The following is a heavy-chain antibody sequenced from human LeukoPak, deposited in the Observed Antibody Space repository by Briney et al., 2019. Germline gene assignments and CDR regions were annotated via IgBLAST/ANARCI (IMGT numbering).Heavy chain of an antibody. D-gene: IGHD2-2*01. Sequence: GGSLRLSCAASGFTFSSYSMNWVRQAPGKGLEWISYISSTSSTIYYADSVKGRFTISRDNAKNSLYLQMNSLRAEDTAVYYCARGCSSTKYWRGDYWGQGTLVTVSS. V-gene: IGHV3-48*01. CDR3: ARGCSSTKYWRGDY. CDR2: ISSTSSTI. J-gene: IGHJ4*02. CDR1: GFTFSSYS.